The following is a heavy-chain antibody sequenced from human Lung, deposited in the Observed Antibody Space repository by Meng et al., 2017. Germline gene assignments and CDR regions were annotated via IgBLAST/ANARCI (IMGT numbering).Heavy chain of an antibody. J-gene: IGHJ4*02. CDR2: ITGDGSST. CDR3: ARGGVTTDD. Sequence: EVQVVEAGGGLVQPGGSLRLSCAASGFTFSTHWMHWVRQAPGKGLEWVSRITGDGSSTIYADSVQGRFTMSRDNAKNTLSLQMNSLRAEDTAVYYCARGGVTTDDWGQGTLVTASS. V-gene: IGHV3-74*01. CDR1: GFTFSTHW. D-gene: IGHD4-17*01.